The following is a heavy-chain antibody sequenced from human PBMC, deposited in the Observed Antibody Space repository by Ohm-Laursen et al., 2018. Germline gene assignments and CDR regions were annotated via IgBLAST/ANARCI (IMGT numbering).Heavy chain of an antibody. Sequence: SVKVSCKASGVIFSSYAIHWVRQAPGQGLEYLGGIIPIFGTPDYAQRFQGRLTITTDDSTSTAYMELSSLRSEDTAIYYCVRVCLDGSWYTFDYWGQGTLLTVSS. CDR1: GVIFSSYA. V-gene: IGHV1-69*05. CDR3: VRVCLDGSWYTFDY. CDR2: IIPIFGTP. J-gene: IGHJ4*02. D-gene: IGHD2-15*01.